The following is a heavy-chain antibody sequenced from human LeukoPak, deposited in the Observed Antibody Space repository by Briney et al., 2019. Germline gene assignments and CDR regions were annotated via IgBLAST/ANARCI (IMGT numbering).Heavy chain of an antibody. CDR1: GYTFTGYY. CDR2: INPNSGGT. D-gene: IGHD3-10*01. CDR3: ATGRDYFGSGNNDAFDI. J-gene: IGHJ3*02. Sequence: ASVKVSCKASGYTFTGYYMHWVRQAPGQGLEWLGWINPNSGGTNYAQKFQGWVTMTRDTSICTAYMELSRLRSDDTAVYYCATGRDYFGSGNNDAFDIWGQGTMVTVSS. V-gene: IGHV1-2*04.